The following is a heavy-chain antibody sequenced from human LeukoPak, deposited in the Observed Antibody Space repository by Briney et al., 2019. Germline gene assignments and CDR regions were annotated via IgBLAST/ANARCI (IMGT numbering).Heavy chain of an antibody. D-gene: IGHD6-13*01. J-gene: IGHJ5*02. Sequence: GASVKVSCKASGYTFPSYGISWVRQAPGQGLEWMAWINTHNGNTNYAQNLQGRVTVTTDTSTSTAYMELRSLRSDDTAVYYCAREGDSHLDQWFDPWGQGTLVTVSS. CDR1: GYTFPSYG. CDR3: AREGDSHLDQWFDP. CDR2: INTHNGNT. V-gene: IGHV1-18*01.